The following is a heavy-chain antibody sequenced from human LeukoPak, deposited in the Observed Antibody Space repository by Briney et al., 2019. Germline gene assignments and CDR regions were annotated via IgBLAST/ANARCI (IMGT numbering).Heavy chain of an antibody. V-gene: IGHV3-23*01. Sequence: GGSLTLSCAASGFSVSSNYMRWVRQAPGKGLEWCSAVSGGSGSSTYYAGAVKGRFTISRDNSKNTLYLQMNNLRDDDTAVYYCAKGSSSGWRYFFDYWGQGTLVTVSS. D-gene: IGHD6-19*01. J-gene: IGHJ4*02. CDR1: GFSVSSNY. CDR3: AKGSSSGWRYFFDY. CDR2: VSGGSGSST.